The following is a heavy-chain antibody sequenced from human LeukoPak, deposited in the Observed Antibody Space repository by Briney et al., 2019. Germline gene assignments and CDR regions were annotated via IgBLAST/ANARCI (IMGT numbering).Heavy chain of an antibody. CDR3: ARGGSSSWSSNDY. Sequence: ASVKVSCKASGYSFTTYGIAWVRQAPGQGLEWMGWISGDNGNTNYAQRVQGRVTMTTDTYTSTAYMELRSVRSDDTAVYYCARGGSSSWSSNDYWGQGTLVTVSS. V-gene: IGHV1-18*01. J-gene: IGHJ4*02. CDR1: GYSFTTYG. D-gene: IGHD6-13*01. CDR2: ISGDNGNT.